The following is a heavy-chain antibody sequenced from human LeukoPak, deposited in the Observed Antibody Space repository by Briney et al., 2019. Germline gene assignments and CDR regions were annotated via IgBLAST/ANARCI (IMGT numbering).Heavy chain of an antibody. Sequence: SQTLSLTCTVSGGSISSGSYYWSWIRQPAGKGLEWIGRIYTSGSTNYNPSLKSRVTISVDTSKNQFSLKLSSVIAADTAVYYCAREYYYGSGMDYWGQGTLVTVSS. V-gene: IGHV4-61*02. CDR2: IYTSGST. J-gene: IGHJ4*02. CDR3: AREYYYGSGMDY. D-gene: IGHD3-10*01. CDR1: GGSISSGSYY.